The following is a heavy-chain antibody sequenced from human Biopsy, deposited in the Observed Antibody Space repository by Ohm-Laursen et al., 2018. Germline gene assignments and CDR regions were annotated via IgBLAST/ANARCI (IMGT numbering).Heavy chain of an antibody. D-gene: IGHD4-17*01. CDR2: INTSGGST. CDR3: AKPADSYGSEFYFDY. Sequence: SLRLSCAASGFTFSSYAMTWVRQAPGKGLEWVSVINTSGGSTHYAVSVKGRFTISRDNSTNTLYLRMNSLRAEDTAVYYCAKPADSYGSEFYFDYWGQGTLVTVSS. J-gene: IGHJ4*02. V-gene: IGHV3-23*01. CDR1: GFTFSSYA.